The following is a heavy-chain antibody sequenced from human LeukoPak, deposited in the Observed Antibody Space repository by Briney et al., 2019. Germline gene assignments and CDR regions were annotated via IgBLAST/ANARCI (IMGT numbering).Heavy chain of an antibody. V-gene: IGHV4-34*01. J-gene: IGHJ4*02. Sequence: SETLSLTCAVYGGSFSGYYWSWIRQPPGKGLEWIGEINHTGSTNYNPSLKSRVTISVDTSKNQFSLKLSSVTAADTAVYYCARRGYYYGSGSYYRPPHFDYWGQGTLVTVSS. CDR3: ARRGYYYGSGSYYRPPHFDY. CDR2: INHTGST. D-gene: IGHD3-10*01. CDR1: GGSFSGYY.